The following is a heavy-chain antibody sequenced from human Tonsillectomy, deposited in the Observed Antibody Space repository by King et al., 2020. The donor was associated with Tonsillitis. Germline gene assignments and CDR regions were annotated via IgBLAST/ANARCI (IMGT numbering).Heavy chain of an antibody. Sequence: VQLQESGPGLVKPSETLSLTCTVSGGSVSSGSYYWSWIRQPPGKGLEWIGYIYYSGSTNYNPSLKSRVTISVDTTKNQFSLKLSSVTAADTAVYYCERVPPSLGYCMDVWGRGPTVTVSS. J-gene: IGHJ6*01. CDR2: IYYSGST. CDR3: ERVPPSLGYCMDV. CDR1: GGSVSSGSYY. V-gene: IGHV4-61*01.